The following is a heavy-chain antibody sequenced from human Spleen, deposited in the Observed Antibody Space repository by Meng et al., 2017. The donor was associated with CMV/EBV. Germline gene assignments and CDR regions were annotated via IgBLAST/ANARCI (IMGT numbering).Heavy chain of an antibody. D-gene: IGHD2-2*01. V-gene: IGHV3-33*06. CDR1: GFSFSSYG. J-gene: IGHJ6*02. CDR3: ANGLVVPAAPLNYYYYGMDV. Sequence: GESLKISCAASGFSFSSYGMHWVRQAPGKGLEWVAVIWYDGNNEYYADSLKGRFAVSRDNSKNTLYLQMNSLRAEDTAVYYCANGLVVPAAPLNYYYYGMDVWGQGTTVTVSS. CDR2: IWYDGNNE.